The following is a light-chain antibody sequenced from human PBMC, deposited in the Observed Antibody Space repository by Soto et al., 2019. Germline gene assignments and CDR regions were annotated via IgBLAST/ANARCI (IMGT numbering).Light chain of an antibody. J-gene: IGKJ1*01. CDR3: QQYITWPPET. CDR2: ATS. Sequence: PGDRATLSCRASQSITRKIAWYQQKPGQAPRIIIYATSTRATGIPARFSGSGSGTEFTLTISGLQSEDFAVYYCQQYITWPPETFGQGTRVEIK. CDR1: QSITRK. V-gene: IGKV3-15*01.